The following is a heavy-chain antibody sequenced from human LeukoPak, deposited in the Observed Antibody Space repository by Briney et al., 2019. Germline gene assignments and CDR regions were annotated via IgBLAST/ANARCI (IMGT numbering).Heavy chain of an antibody. D-gene: IGHD4-17*01. CDR2: NYISESP. CDR3: ARVVRTTVSDNWFDP. V-gene: IGHV4-4*07. J-gene: IGHJ5*02. CDR1: GGSISSSS. Sequence: SETLSLTCTVSGGSISSSSWSWIRRPAGKGLEWIGHNYISESPNYNPSLKSRVSMSVDTSKNQFSLKPSSVTAADTAVYYCARVVRTTVSDNWFDPWGQGTLVTVSS.